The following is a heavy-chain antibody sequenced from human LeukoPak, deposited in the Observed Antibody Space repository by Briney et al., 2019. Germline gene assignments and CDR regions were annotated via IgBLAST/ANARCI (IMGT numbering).Heavy chain of an antibody. Sequence: KPSETLSLTCTVSGGSISSYYWSWIRQPPGKGLEWIGYIYYSGSTNYNPSLKSRVTISVDTSKDQFSLKLSSVTAADTAVYYCASTPLTNTRCRGGDCYGNWFDPWGQGTLVTVSS. D-gene: IGHD2-21*02. CDR3: ASTPLTNTRCRGGDCYGNWFDP. CDR1: GGSISSYY. CDR2: IYYSGST. J-gene: IGHJ5*02. V-gene: IGHV4-59*01.